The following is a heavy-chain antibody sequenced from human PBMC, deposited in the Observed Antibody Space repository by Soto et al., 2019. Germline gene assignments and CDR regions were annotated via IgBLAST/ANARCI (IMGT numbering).Heavy chain of an antibody. J-gene: IGHJ6*03. V-gene: IGHV1-2*04. CDR3: ARGGNCSSSRKYYYYYMGV. CDR1: GYTFTGYY. CDR2: INPNSGGT. D-gene: IGHD2-2*01. Sequence: ASLKVSCKASGYTFTGYYMHSARQAPGQGLEWMGWINPNSGGTNYAQKFQGWVTMTRDRSISTGYMELSRLRSDDTAVYYCARGGNCSSSRKYYYYYMGVWGKGSTGNVSS.